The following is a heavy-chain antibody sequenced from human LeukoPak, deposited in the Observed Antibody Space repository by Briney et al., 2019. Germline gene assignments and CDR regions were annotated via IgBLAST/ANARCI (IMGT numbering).Heavy chain of an antibody. D-gene: IGHD3-3*01. CDR2: IYTSGST. CDR1: GGSISSYY. CDR3: ARDRLRFLEWLGGPYYYYGMDV. V-gene: IGHV4-4*07. J-gene: IGHJ6*02. Sequence: PSETLSLTCTVSGGSISSYYWSWIRQPAGKGLEWIGRIYTSGSTNYNPSLKSRVTMSVDTSKNQFSLKLSSVTAADTAVYYCARDRLRFLEWLGGPYYYYGMDVWGQGTTVTVSS.